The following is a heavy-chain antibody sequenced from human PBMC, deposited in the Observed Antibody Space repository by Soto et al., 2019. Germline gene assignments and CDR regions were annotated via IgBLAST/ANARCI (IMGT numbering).Heavy chain of an antibody. V-gene: IGHV3-11*01. Sequence: QVQLVESGGGLVKPGGSLRLSCAASGFTFSDYYMSWIRQAPGKGLEWVSYISSSGSTIYYADSVKGRFTISRDNAKNSLYLQMHILRAEDTDVYYCARDRDIVVVPAAIAFYYWGQGTLVTVSS. D-gene: IGHD2-2*01. CDR1: GFTFSDYY. CDR3: ARDRDIVVVPAAIAFYY. J-gene: IGHJ4*02. CDR2: ISSSGSTI.